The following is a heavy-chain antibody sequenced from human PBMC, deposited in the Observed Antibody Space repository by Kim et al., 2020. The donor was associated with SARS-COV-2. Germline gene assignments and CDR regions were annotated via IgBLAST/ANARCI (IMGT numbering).Heavy chain of an antibody. D-gene: IGHD7-27*01. CDR2: ISYDGSNK. CDR3: AKATLGNYYYYGMDV. V-gene: IGHV3-30*18. J-gene: IGHJ6*02. CDR1: GFTFSSYG. Sequence: GWSLRLSCAASGFTFSSYGMHWVRQAPGKGLEWVAVISYDGSNKYYADSVKGRFTISRDNSKNTLYLQMNSLRAEDTAVYYCAKATLGNYYYYGMDVWGQGTTVTVSS.